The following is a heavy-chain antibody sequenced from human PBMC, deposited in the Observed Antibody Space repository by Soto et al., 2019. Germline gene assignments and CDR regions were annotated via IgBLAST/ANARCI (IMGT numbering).Heavy chain of an antibody. J-gene: IGHJ4*02. V-gene: IGHV4-4*02. D-gene: IGHD2-15*01. Sequence: PSETLSLTCAVSGGSISSSNWWSWVRQPPGKGLEWIGEIYHSGSTNYNPSLKSRVTISVDKSKNQFSLKLSSVTAADTAVYYCARDSLGYCSGGSCYVYWGQGTLVTVSS. CDR2: IYHSGST. CDR1: GGSISSSNW. CDR3: ARDSLGYCSGGSCYVY.